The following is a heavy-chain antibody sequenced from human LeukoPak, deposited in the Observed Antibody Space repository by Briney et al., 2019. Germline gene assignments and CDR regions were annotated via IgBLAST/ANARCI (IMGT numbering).Heavy chain of an antibody. CDR3: AQVXVAGQALFDY. CDR2: XXXSXXX. Sequence: TSETLSLTXAVYGGSFSGXYXXXXXQPXGXGXXXXXXXXXSXXXXXXXSLXXRXXXXXXXXKNQFFLKLNSVTAADXAVYYCAQVXVAGQALFDYWGQGTLVTVSS. V-gene: IGHV4-34*01. D-gene: IGHD6-19*01. J-gene: IGHJ4*02. CDR1: GGSFSGXY.